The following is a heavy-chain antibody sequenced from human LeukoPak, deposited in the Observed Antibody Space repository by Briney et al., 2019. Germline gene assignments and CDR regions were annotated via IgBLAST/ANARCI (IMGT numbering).Heavy chain of an antibody. J-gene: IGHJ5*02. CDR2: IYYSGST. V-gene: IGHV4-31*03. D-gene: IGHD3-9*01. CDR3: ARDKQYYDILTGYPMGNWFDP. Sequence: TSETLSLTCTVSGGSISSGGYYWSWIRQHPGKGLEWIGYIYYSGSTYYNPSLKSRVTISVDTSKNQFSLKLSSVTAADTAVYYCARDKQYYDILTGYPMGNWFDPWGQGTLVTVSS. CDR1: GGSISSGGYY.